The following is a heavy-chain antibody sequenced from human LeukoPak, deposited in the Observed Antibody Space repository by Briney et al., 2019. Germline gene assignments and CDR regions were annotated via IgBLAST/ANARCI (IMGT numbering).Heavy chain of an antibody. D-gene: IGHD3-3*01. Sequence: PGGSLRLACTASGFTFTNNWMSWVRQAPGKGLEWVAKINQDGSVSDLVDSVKGRFTISRDNAKNTAYLQMNSLKTEDTAVYYCTRQRNYDPILFGFKYYYYYGMDVWGQGTTVTVSS. J-gene: IGHJ6*02. CDR2: INQDGSVS. CDR3: TRQRNYDPILFGFKYYYYYGMDV. V-gene: IGHV3-7*05. CDR1: GFTFTNNW.